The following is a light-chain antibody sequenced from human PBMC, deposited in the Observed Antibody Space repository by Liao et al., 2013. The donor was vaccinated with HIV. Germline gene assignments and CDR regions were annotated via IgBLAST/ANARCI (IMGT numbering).Light chain of an antibody. CDR2: HAS. V-gene: IGLV3-21*01. J-gene: IGLJ1*01. Sequence: SYELTQPPSVSVAPGQTATITCGGDSIGSDTVHWYRQKPGQAPVLLIYHASDRPSGIPERFSGSNSGNTATLTISRVEPGDEADYYCQLWDSSSDHPYVFGTGTQVTVL. CDR3: QLWDSSSDHPYV. CDR1: SIGSDT.